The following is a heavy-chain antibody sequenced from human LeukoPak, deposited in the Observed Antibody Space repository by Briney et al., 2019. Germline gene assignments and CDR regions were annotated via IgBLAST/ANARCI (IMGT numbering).Heavy chain of an antibody. V-gene: IGHV3-21*01. CDR2: INEGSTYT. Sequence: PGGSLRLSCAASGFSVSGYSMNWVRQAPGKGVEWVSYINEGSTYTYYAKSVKGRFTISRDNAKNSLYLQMNSLRGEDTAVYYCARDDAATARASGMDVWGKGTTVTVSS. D-gene: IGHD6-6*01. CDR3: ARDDAATARASGMDV. CDR1: GFSVSGYS. J-gene: IGHJ6*04.